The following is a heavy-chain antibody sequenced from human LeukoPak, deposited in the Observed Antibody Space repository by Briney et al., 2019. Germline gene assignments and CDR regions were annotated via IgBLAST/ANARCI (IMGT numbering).Heavy chain of an antibody. J-gene: IGHJ4*02. Sequence: GGSLRLSCAASGFTFSSYSMNWVRQAPGKGLEWVSSISSSSTYADSVRGRFTISRDSAKNSLYLQMNSLRVEDTAVYYCARDYGYEIDYWGQGTLVTVSS. V-gene: IGHV3-21*01. CDR3: ARDYGYEIDY. D-gene: IGHD5-24*01. CDR1: GFTFSSYS. CDR2: ISSSST.